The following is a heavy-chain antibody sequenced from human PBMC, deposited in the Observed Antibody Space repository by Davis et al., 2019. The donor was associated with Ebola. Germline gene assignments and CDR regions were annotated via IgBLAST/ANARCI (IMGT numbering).Heavy chain of an antibody. CDR3: ARAKSGSGWFPPDY. Sequence: ASVKVSCKASGYTFTSYDINWVRQATGQGLEWMGWMNPNSDNTGYAQKFQGRVTMTRNTSIRTAYMELSSLRSEDTAVYYCARAKSGSGWFPPDYWGQGTLVTVSS. D-gene: IGHD6-19*01. J-gene: IGHJ4*02. CDR1: GYTFTSYD. V-gene: IGHV1-8*01. CDR2: MNPNSDNT.